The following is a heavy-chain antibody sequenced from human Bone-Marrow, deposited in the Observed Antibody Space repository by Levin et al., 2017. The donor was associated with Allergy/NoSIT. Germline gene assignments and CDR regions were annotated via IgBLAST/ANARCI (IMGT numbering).Heavy chain of an antibody. V-gene: IGHV4-39*03. J-gene: IGHJ3*01. D-gene: IGHD3-9*01. CDR2: IYYSGTT. CDR3: ANEGAHLSFDCLGSGGNTYKEGTPAETRQLERSKTEEQEKTEKEGSRKRDWGSAGGTAVDEREKEGRQVSFDA. Sequence: SETLSLICTVSGDSISSSNNYWGWIRQPPGKGLEWIGIIYYSGTTYYNPSLKSRVTVSLDTSKNQFSLKLHSVTAADPAVYFLANEGAHLSFDCLGSGGNTYKEGTPAETRQLERSKTEEQEKTEKEGSRKRDWGSAGGTAVDEREKEGRQVSFDAWGQGAPVTVSS. CDR1: GDSISSSNNY.